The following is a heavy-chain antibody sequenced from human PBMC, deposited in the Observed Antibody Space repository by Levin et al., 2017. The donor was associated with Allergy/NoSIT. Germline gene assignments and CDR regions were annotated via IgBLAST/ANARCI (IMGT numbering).Heavy chain of an antibody. J-gene: IGHJ3*02. CDR2: IKQDGSEK. D-gene: IGHD3-22*01. V-gene: IGHV3-7*01. Sequence: LSLTCAASGFPFSSYWMSWVRQAPGKGLEWVANIKQDGSEKYYVDSVKGRFTISRDNAKNSLYLQMNSLRAEDTAVYYCARGLIVDDAFDIWGQGTMVTVSS. CDR3: ARGLIVDDAFDI. CDR1: GFPFSSYW.